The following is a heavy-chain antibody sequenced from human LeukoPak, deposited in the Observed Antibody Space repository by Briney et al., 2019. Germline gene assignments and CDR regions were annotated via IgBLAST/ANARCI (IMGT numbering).Heavy chain of an antibody. D-gene: IGHD5/OR15-5a*01. J-gene: IGHJ4*02. CDR1: GFTFSDYY. CDR2: ISSSSDYT. Sequence: GGSLRLSCAASGFTFSDYYMSWIRQAPGKGLEWVSYISSSSDYTNYADAVKGRFTISRDNAKNSLSLQMSSLRAEDTALYFCARSAGRLSPIDDWGQGTLVTVSS. CDR3: ARSAGRLSPIDD. V-gene: IGHV3-11*06.